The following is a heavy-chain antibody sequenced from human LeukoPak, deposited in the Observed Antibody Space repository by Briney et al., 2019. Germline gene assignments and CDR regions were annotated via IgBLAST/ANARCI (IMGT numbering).Heavy chain of an antibody. V-gene: IGHV1-69*05. J-gene: IGHJ6*03. CDR2: IIPIFGTA. CDR1: GGTFSSYA. CDR3: ARSFTAARPHIVATYYYYMDV. Sequence: SVKVSCKASGGTFSSYAISWVRQAPGQGLEWMGGIIPIFGTANYAQKFQGRVTITTDESTSTAYMELSSLRSEDTAVYYCARSFTAARPHIVATYYYYMDVWGKGTTVTVSS. D-gene: IGHD5-12*01.